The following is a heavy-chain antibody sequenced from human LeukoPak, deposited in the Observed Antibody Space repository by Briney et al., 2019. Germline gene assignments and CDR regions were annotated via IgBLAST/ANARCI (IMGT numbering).Heavy chain of an antibody. D-gene: IGHD3-10*01. CDR2: IRYDGSNK. V-gene: IGHV3-30*02. Sequence: GGSLRLSCAASGFTFSSYGMHWVRQAPGKGLEWVAFIRYDGSNKYYADSVKGRFTISRDNSKNTLYLQMNSLRAEDTAVYYCAKSGPDSGSSRPFDYWGQGTLVTVSS. J-gene: IGHJ4*02. CDR1: GFTFSSYG. CDR3: AKSGPDSGSSRPFDY.